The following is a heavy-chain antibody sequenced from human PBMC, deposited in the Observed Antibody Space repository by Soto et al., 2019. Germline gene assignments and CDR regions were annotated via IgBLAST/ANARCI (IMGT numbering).Heavy chain of an antibody. Sequence: QVQLVESGGGVVQPGRSLRLSCVASGFTFRTYGMDWVRQAPGKGLEWVAMTRNDGSNKYYTDSMKDRFTISRDNSKNTLYLQMNSLTDEDSAVYYCTTELNDMQAFDIWGQGTMVTVSS. D-gene: IGHD1-1*01. V-gene: IGHV3-33*01. CDR3: TTELNDMQAFDI. J-gene: IGHJ3*02. CDR1: GFTFRTYG. CDR2: TRNDGSNK.